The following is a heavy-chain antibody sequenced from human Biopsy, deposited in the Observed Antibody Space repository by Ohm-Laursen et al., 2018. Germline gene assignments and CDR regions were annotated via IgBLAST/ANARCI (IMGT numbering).Heavy chain of an antibody. CDR2: IYNSEST. CDR1: GTSFNDYS. CDR3: ARRVSGSGRVDP. D-gene: IGHD3-10*01. V-gene: IGHV4-34*01. J-gene: IGHJ5*02. Sequence: SETLSLTCAVFGTSFNDYSWTWVRQPPGKGLEWIGNIYNSESTSTYYNLSLKGRVSISVDTSHNKFSLKLTSGTAAATAVYFCARRVSGSGRVDPWGQGTLATVSS.